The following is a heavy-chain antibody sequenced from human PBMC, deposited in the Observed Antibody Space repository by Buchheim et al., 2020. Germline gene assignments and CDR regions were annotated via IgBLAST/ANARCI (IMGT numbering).Heavy chain of an antibody. V-gene: IGHV3-23*01. Sequence: EVQLLESGGGLVQPGGSLRLSCAASGFTFSSYAMSWVRQAPGKGLEWVSAISGSGGSTYYADSVKGRFTISRDNSKNTLYLQMNSLRAEDTAVYYCAKFVTAQSPVLGYCSSTSCWKAYYFDYWGQGTL. J-gene: IGHJ4*02. D-gene: IGHD2-2*01. CDR1: GFTFSSYA. CDR2: ISGSGGST. CDR3: AKFVTAQSPVLGYCSSTSCWKAYYFDY.